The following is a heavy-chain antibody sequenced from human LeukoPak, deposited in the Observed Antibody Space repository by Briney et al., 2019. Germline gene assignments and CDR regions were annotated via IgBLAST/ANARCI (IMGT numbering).Heavy chain of an antibody. V-gene: IGHV4-39*01. Sequence: SETLSLTCTVSGGSISSSSYYWGWIRQPPGKGLEWIGSIYYSGSTYYNPSLKSRVTISVDTSKNQFSLKLSSVTAADTAVYYCALKGLLYSSSSDDWFDPWGQGTLVTVSS. CDR3: ALKGLLYSSSSDDWFDP. J-gene: IGHJ5*02. D-gene: IGHD6-6*01. CDR2: IYYSGST. CDR1: GGSISSSSYY.